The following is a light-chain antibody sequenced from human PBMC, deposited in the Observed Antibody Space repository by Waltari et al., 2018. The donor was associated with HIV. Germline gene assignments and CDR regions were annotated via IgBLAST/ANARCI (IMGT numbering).Light chain of an antibody. V-gene: IGLV1-44*01. CDR3: AAWDDRLDGQGV. J-gene: IGLJ3*02. CDR2: NAN. CDR1: RSNIGTNT. Sequence: QSVLTQPPSASGTPGQRVTISCSGTRSNIGTNTVNWYQIIPGTAPKLLIYNANQRPSGVPDRFSGSRSGTSASLAISGLQSEDEADYYCAAWDDRLDGQGVFGGGTTLTVL.